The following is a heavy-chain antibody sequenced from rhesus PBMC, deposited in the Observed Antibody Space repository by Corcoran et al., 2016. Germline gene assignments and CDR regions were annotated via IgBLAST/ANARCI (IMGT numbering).Heavy chain of an antibody. V-gene: IGHV4-169*01. CDR1: GGSISSSY. Sequence: QLQLQESGPGLVKPSETLSVTCAVSGGSISSSYWSWIRQAPGKGLGWIGYIYGSGSSTNSNPSLKSRVTLSVDTSKSQLSLKLSSVTAADTAVYYCARSEEQRLLDYWGQGVLVTVSS. D-gene: IGHD6-31*01. CDR2: IYGSGSST. J-gene: IGHJ4*01. CDR3: ARSEEQRLLDY.